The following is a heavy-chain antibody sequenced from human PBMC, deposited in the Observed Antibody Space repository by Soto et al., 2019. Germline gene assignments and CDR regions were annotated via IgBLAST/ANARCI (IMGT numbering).Heavy chain of an antibody. CDR2: INGYNGNT. D-gene: IGHD3-16*01. J-gene: IGHJ6*02. CDR3: ARMGDVPYYYYGMDV. CDR1: GYTFTSYG. Sequence: ASVKVSCKASGYTFTSYGISWVRQAPGQGLEWMGWINGYNGNTNYAQKLQGRVTMTTDTSASTAYMELRSLRSDDTAVYYCARMGDVPYYYYGMDVWGQGTTVTVSS. V-gene: IGHV1-18*01.